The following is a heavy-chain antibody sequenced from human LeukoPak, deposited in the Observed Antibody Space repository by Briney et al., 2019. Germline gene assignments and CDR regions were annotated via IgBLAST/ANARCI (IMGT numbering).Heavy chain of an antibody. CDR2: IIPIFGTA. CDR3: ARARLNTYGDYDAFDI. J-gene: IGHJ3*02. V-gene: IGHV1-69*01. Sequence: PVKVSCKASGGTFSSYAISWVRQAPGQGLEWMGGIIPIFGTANYAQKFQGRVTITADESTSTAYMELSSLRSEDTAVYYCARARLNTYGDYDAFDIWGQGTMVTVSS. D-gene: IGHD4-17*01. CDR1: GGTFSSYA.